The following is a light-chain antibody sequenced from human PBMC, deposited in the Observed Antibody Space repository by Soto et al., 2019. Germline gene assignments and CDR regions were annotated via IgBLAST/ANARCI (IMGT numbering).Light chain of an antibody. CDR1: QSINTY. J-gene: IGKJ5*01. V-gene: IGKV3-15*01. CDR3: QQYNNWPIT. Sequence: ENVLTQSPATLSLSPGEGATLSCRASQSINTYLAWYQQKPGQAPRLLIFGASTRATGIPARFSGSGSGTEFTLTISSLQSEDFAVYYCQQYNNWPITFGQGTRLEIK. CDR2: GAS.